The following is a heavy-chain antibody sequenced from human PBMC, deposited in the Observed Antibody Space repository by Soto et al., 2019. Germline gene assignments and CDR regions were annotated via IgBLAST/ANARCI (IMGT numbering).Heavy chain of an antibody. Sequence: QVQLQESGPGLVKPSQTLSLTRTVSGGSISSGGYYWSWIRQHPGKGLEWIGYIYYSGSTYYNPSLKRRVTILVDTSKNQFSLKLSSVTAADTAVYYCARAGSITIFGVVGGGYFDYWGQGTLVTVSS. CDR2: IYYSGST. CDR3: ARAGSITIFGVVGGGYFDY. J-gene: IGHJ4*02. V-gene: IGHV4-31*03. CDR1: GGSISSGGYY. D-gene: IGHD3-3*01.